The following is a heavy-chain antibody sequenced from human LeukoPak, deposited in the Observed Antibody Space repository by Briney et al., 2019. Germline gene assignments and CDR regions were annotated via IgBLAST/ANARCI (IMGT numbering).Heavy chain of an antibody. V-gene: IGHV3-23*01. CDR3: VRSLDY. CDR2: ITGSGGFT. J-gene: IGHJ4*02. Sequence: GGSLRLSCAASGFPFSTYAMNWVRQAPGKGLEWVSVITGSGGFTQYADSVKGRFTISRDNSKDTVYLQMNSLRVEDTALYYCVRSLDYWGQGTLVTVSS. CDR1: GFPFSTYA.